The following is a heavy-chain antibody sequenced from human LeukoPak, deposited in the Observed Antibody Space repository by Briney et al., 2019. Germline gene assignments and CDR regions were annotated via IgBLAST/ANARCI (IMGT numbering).Heavy chain of an antibody. CDR3: ARSGFGDPYGMDV. J-gene: IGHJ6*02. CDR2: ISAYNGNT. V-gene: IGHV1-18*01. Sequence: ASVKVSCKASGGTFSSYAISWVRQAPGQGLEWMGWISAYNGNTNYAQKLQGRVTMTRDTSTSTVYMELSSLRSEDTAVYYCARSGFGDPYGMDVWGQGTTVTVSS. D-gene: IGHD3-10*01. CDR1: GGTFSSYA.